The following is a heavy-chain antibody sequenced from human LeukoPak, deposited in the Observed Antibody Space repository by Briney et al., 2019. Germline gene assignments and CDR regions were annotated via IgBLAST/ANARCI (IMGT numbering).Heavy chain of an antibody. D-gene: IGHD6-19*01. CDR2: IYYSGSS. J-gene: IGHJ6*02. Sequence: SETLSLTCTVSGGSISSYYWSWIRQPPGKGLEWIGYIYYSGSSNYNPSLKSRVTISVDTSKNQFSLKLSSVSASDTSVCYCARDSQSPYYYGMDVWGQGTTVTVSS. CDR3: ARDSQSPYYYGMDV. CDR1: GGSISSYY. V-gene: IGHV4-59*01.